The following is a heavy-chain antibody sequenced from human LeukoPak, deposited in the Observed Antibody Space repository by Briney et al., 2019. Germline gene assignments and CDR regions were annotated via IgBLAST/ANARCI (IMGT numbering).Heavy chain of an antibody. J-gene: IGHJ4*02. CDR2: ISSSSSTI. CDR1: GFTFNTYA. Sequence: PGGSLRLSCAASGFTFNTYAMNWVRQAPGKGLEWISYISSSSSTIYYADSVKGRFTISRDNSKNTLYLQMNSLRADDTAVYYCAKDFGNRAFDYWGQGTLVTVSS. D-gene: IGHD3-3*01. CDR3: AKDFGNRAFDY. V-gene: IGHV3-48*01.